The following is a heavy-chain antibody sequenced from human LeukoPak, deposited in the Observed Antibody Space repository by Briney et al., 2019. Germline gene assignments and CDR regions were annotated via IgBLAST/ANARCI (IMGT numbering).Heavy chain of an antibody. V-gene: IGHV3-30*18. CDR1: GFTFSSYG. CDR3: AKGGLQNRYFDY. CDR2: ISSDGSNK. J-gene: IGHJ4*02. Sequence: PGGSLRLSCAASGFTFSSYGMHWVRQAPGKGLEWVAVISSDGSNKYYADSVKGRFSISGDNSKNTLYLQMNSLRAEDTAVYYCAKGGLQNRYFDYWGQGTLVTVSS. D-gene: IGHD4-11*01.